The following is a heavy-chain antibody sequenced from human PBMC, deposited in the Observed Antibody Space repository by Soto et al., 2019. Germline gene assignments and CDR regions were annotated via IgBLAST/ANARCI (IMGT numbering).Heavy chain of an antibody. J-gene: IGHJ6*02. CDR1: GFTFSVYA. D-gene: IGHD2-21*02. CDR3: ASLGVGDWANYYYYYGMDV. Sequence: GGSLRLSCAATGFTFSVYAMAWVRQAPGKGLEWVSAVTANGGSTYSADSVKGRFTISRDNSKNTLFLQMNSLRAEDTAVYYCASLGVGDWANYYYYYGMDVWGQGTTVTVSS. V-gene: IGHV3-23*01. CDR2: VTANGGST.